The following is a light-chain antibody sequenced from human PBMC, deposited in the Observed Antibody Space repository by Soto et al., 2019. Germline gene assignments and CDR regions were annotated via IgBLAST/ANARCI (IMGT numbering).Light chain of an antibody. CDR1: QSISSY. J-gene: IGKJ1*01. CDR2: AAS. V-gene: IGKV1-39*01. Sequence: DLQMTQSPSSLSASVGDRVTITCRAIQSISSYLNWYQQKPGKAPKLLIYAASSLQSGVPSRFSGSGSGTDFTLTISSLQPEDFATYYCQQSYSTPRTFGQGTKVDIK. CDR3: QQSYSTPRT.